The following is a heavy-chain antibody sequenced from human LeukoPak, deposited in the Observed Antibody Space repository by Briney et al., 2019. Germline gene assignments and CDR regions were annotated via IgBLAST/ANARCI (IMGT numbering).Heavy chain of an antibody. J-gene: IGHJ4*02. CDR3: ALYFDTYYFDY. CDR1: GYTFTSYW. CDR2: IYPGDSDT. V-gene: IGHV5-51*01. D-gene: IGHD2-2*02. Sequence: GESLKISCKGSGYTFTSYWVGWVRQMPGKGLEWMGIIYPGDSDTRYRPSFQGQVPISADKSISTAYLQWSSLKASDTAMYYCALYFDTYYFDYWGQGTLVTVSS.